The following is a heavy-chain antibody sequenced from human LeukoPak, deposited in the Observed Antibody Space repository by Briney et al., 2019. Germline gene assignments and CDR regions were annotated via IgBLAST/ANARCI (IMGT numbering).Heavy chain of an antibody. CDR3: ARDPGIAAAESFDY. V-gene: IGHV4-4*02. D-gene: IGHD6-13*01. CDR2: IYHSGST. Sequence: SETLSLTCAVSGGSISSSNWWSWVRQPPGKGLEWIGEIYHSGSTNYNPSLKSRVTISVDKSKNQFSLKLSSVTAADTAVYYCARDPGIAAAESFDYWGQGTLVTVSS. CDR1: GGSISSSNW. J-gene: IGHJ4*02.